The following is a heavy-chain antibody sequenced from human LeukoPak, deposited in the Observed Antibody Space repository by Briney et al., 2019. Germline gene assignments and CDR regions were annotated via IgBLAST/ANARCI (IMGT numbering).Heavy chain of an antibody. CDR3: ARRVYDFWSGYPYYFDY. Sequence: GESLKISCKGSGYSFTSYWIGWVRRMPGKGLEWMGIIYPGDSDTRYSPSFQGQVTISADKSISTAYLQWSSLKASDTAMYYCARRVYDFWSGYPYYFDYWGQGTLVTVSS. CDR1: GYSFTSYW. J-gene: IGHJ4*02. CDR2: IYPGDSDT. V-gene: IGHV5-51*01. D-gene: IGHD3-3*01.